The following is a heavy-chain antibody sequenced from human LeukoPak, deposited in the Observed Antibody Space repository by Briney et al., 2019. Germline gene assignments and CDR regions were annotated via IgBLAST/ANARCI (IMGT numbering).Heavy chain of an antibody. CDR3: ARVSDDILTGYYDY. V-gene: IGHV3-48*02. CDR2: ISSSSSTI. CDR1: GFTFSSYS. D-gene: IGHD3-9*01. Sequence: GGSLRLSCAASGFTFSSYSMNWVRQAPGKGLEWVSYISSSSSTIYYADSVKGRFTISRDNAKNSLYLQMNSLRDEDTAVYYCARVSDDILTGYYDYWGQGTLVTVFS. J-gene: IGHJ4*02.